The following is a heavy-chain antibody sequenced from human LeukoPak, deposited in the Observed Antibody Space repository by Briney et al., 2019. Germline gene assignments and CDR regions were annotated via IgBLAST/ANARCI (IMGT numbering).Heavy chain of an antibody. Sequence: GGSLRLSCAASGFTFSSYSMNWVRQAPGKGLEWVSSISSSSSYIYYADSVKGRLTISRGNAKNSLYLQMNSLRAEDTAVYYCARDRSSGYYFDYWGQGTLVTVSS. V-gene: IGHV3-21*01. J-gene: IGHJ4*02. CDR3: ARDRSSGYYFDY. CDR2: ISSSSSYI. CDR1: GFTFSSYS. D-gene: IGHD3-22*01.